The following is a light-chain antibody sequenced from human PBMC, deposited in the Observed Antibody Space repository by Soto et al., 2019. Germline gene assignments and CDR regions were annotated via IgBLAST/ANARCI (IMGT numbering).Light chain of an antibody. CDR1: QRISTW. Sequence: DIQMTQSPSTLSASVGDRVTITCRASQRISTWLAWYQQKPGKAPKLLIYDASSLESGVPSRFSGSGSGTEFTLTISSLQPEDFATYYCQQYNSYSITFGQGTRLEIK. J-gene: IGKJ5*01. V-gene: IGKV1-5*01. CDR2: DAS. CDR3: QQYNSYSIT.